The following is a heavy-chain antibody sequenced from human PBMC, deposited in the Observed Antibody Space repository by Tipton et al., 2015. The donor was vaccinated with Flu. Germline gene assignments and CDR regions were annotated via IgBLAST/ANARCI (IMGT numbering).Heavy chain of an antibody. V-gene: IGHV4-59*01. Sequence: TLSLTCTVSGDSISRFYWSWIRQPPGKGLEWIGYIYYSGSISYNPSLKSRVTISVDTSKSQFSLKLSSVTAADTAVYYCAREWGDAFDIWGQGTMVTVSS. CDR3: AREWGDAFDI. CDR1: GDSISRFY. D-gene: IGHD3-16*01. CDR2: IYYSGSI. J-gene: IGHJ3*02.